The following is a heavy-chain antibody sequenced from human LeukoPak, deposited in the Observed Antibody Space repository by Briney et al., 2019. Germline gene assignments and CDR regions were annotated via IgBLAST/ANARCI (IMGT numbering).Heavy chain of an antibody. CDR2: IYSSGST. D-gene: IGHD2-2*01. CDR3: ARKRASEGDFDE. Sequence: SETLSLTCTVSGGSITRGDYYWSWIRQPPGKGLEGIGYIYSSGSTYYNPSLKSRLSISADTSKNQFSLKLSSVTAADTAVYYCARKRASEGDFDEWGQGTLVTVSS. V-gene: IGHV4-30-4*01. CDR1: GGSITRGDYY. J-gene: IGHJ4*02.